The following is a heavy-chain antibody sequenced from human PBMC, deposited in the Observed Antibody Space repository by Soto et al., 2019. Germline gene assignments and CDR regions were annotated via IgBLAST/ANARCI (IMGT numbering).Heavy chain of an antibody. V-gene: IGHV1-2*02. CDR2: INPNSGGT. CDR1: GCTFTGYY. D-gene: IGHD6-13*01. J-gene: IGHJ6*02. Sequence: ASVKVSCKASGCTFTGYYMHWVRQAPGQGLEWMGWINPNSGGTNYAQKFQGRVTMTRDTSISTAYMELSRLRSDDTAVYYCARDKLGVAAPYLKNYVMDVWGQGTTVTVS. CDR3: ARDKLGVAAPYLKNYVMDV.